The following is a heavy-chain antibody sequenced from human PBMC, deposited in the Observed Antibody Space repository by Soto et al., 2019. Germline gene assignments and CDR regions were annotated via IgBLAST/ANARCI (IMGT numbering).Heavy chain of an antibody. CDR1: GGSISSYY. V-gene: IGHV4-59*08. D-gene: IGHD2-8*01. CDR3: ASRSNGAFDI. Sequence: SETLSLTRTVSGGSISSYYWSWIRQPPGKGLEWIGYIYYSGSTNYNPSLKSRVTISVDTSKNQFSLKLSSVTAADAAVYYCASRSNGAFDIWGQGTMVTVSS. CDR2: IYYSGST. J-gene: IGHJ3*02.